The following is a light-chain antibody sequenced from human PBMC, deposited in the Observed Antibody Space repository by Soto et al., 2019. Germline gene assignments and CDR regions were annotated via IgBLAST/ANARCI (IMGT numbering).Light chain of an antibody. CDR1: QNINNY. Sequence: DIQMTQSPSSLSASVGDRVTITCQASQNINNYLNWYQQKPGRAPKLLIYDASNLEAGVPSRFRGSGSGTDFTLTISILQPEDFATYSCQQSYCTTWTFGQGTKVDI. V-gene: IGKV1-39*01. CDR3: QQSYCTTWT. CDR2: DAS. J-gene: IGKJ1*01.